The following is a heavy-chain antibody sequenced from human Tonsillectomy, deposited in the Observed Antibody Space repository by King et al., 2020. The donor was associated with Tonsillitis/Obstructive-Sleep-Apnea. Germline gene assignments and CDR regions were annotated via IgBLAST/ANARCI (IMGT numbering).Heavy chain of an antibody. D-gene: IGHD6-19*01. CDR3: ARSIQGWHYFDY. J-gene: IGHJ4*02. CDR2: ISYDGSNK. V-gene: IGHV3-30*04. Sequence: VQLVESGGGVVQPGRSLRLSCAASGFKFSSYAMHWVRQAPGKGLEWVAFISYDGSNKYYADSVKGRFTISRDNSKNTLFLQMNSLRVDDTAVYYCARSIQGWHYFDYWGQGTLVTVSS. CDR1: GFKFSSYA.